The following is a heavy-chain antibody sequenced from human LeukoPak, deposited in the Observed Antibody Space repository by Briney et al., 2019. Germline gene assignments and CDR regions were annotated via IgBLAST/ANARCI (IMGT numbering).Heavy chain of an antibody. CDR3: PRDQHGDLDY. Sequence: GGSLRLSCAASGFTFSSYSMNWVRQAPGKGLEWVSYISSSSSTIYYADSVKGRFTISRDNAKNSLYLQMNSLRNEDTALYYCPRDQHGDLDYWGQGPLVTVSS. CDR1: GFTFSSYS. D-gene: IGHD4-17*01. CDR2: ISSSSSTI. V-gene: IGHV3-48*02. J-gene: IGHJ4*02.